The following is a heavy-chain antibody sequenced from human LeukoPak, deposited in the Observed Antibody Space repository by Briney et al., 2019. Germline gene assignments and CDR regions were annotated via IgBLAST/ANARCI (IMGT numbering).Heavy chain of an antibody. Sequence: GGSLRLSCTASGFTFSSYAMNWVRQAPGKGLEWVSGIGAGGTFTYYADSVKGRFTISRDNSRNTLYLQMNSLRADDTAVYYCARVRRAIFGVGEESDYWGQGTLVTVSS. V-gene: IGHV3-23*01. D-gene: IGHD3-3*01. CDR1: GFTFSSYA. CDR3: ARVRRAIFGVGEESDY. CDR2: IGAGGTFT. J-gene: IGHJ4*02.